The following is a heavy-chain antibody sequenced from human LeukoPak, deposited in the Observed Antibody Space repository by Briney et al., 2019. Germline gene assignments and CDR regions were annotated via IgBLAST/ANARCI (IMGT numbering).Heavy chain of an antibody. D-gene: IGHD2-2*01. J-gene: IGHJ6*02. CDR1: GFTFSSYG. CDR3: AKVFLDRYCSSTSCYELGYYGMDV. V-gene: IGHV3-30*18. CDR2: ISYDGSNK. Sequence: PGGSLRLSCAASGFTFSSYGMHWVRQAPGKGLEWVAVISYDGSNKYYADSVKGRFTISRDNSKNTLYLQMNSLRAEDTAVYYCAKVFLDRYCSSTSCYELGYYGMDVWGQGTTVTVSS.